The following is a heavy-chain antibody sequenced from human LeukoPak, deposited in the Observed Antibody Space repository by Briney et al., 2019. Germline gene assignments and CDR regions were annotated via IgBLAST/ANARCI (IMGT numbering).Heavy chain of an antibody. CDR1: GFTFSSFV. Sequence: PGGSLRLSCAASGFTFSSFVMHWVRQAPGKGLEWVAVIWYDESNEYYADSVKGRFTISRDNSKNTLYLQMNSLRAEDTAVYRCARQVGGGYLAGIFGYWGQGTLVTVSS. J-gene: IGHJ4*02. CDR3: ARQVGGGYLAGIFGY. D-gene: IGHD6-13*01. CDR2: IWYDESNE. V-gene: IGHV3-33*01.